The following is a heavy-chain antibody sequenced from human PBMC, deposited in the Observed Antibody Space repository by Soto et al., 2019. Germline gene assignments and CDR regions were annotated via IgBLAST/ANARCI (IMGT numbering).Heavy chain of an antibody. CDR2: ISDGGGA. CDR3: ARVLLGYCSRTSCYGFDY. CDR1: GDSSSNVY. D-gene: IGHD2-2*03. J-gene: IGHJ4*02. Sequence: SETLSLTCAVSGDSSSNVYWSWVRQPPGKGLEWIAYISDGGGAKYNPSLKSRVTISLDTSKNQFSLEMRSVTAADTAVYYCARVLLGYCSRTSCYGFDYWGQGTLVTVSS. V-gene: IGHV4-59*01.